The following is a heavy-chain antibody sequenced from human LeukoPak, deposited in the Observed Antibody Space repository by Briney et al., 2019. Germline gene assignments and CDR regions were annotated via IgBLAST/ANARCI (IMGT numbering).Heavy chain of an antibody. J-gene: IGHJ3*02. CDR3: AAEGGGIPNAFDI. V-gene: IGHV1-58*02. CDR1: GFTFTSSA. CDR2: IVVGSGNT. Sequence: SVKVSCKASGFTFTSSAMQWVRQARGQRLEWIGWIVVGSGNTNYAQKFQERVTITRDMSTSTAYMELSSLRSEDTAVYYCAAEGGGIPNAFDIWGQGTMVTVSS. D-gene: IGHD3-16*01.